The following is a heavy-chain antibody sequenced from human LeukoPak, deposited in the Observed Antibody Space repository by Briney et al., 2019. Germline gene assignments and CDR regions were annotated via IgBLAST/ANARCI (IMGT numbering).Heavy chain of an antibody. D-gene: IGHD3-3*01. CDR2: IIPIFGTA. J-gene: IGHJ6*03. CDR3: ASQPRITIFGVVGYYYYMDV. Sequence: GASVKVSCKASGGTFSSYAISWVRQAPGQGLEWMGGIIPIFGTANYAQKFQGRVTITADESTSTAYMELSSLRSEDTAVYYCASQPRITIFGVVGYYYYMDVWGKGTTVTVSS. CDR1: GGTFSSYA. V-gene: IGHV1-69*13.